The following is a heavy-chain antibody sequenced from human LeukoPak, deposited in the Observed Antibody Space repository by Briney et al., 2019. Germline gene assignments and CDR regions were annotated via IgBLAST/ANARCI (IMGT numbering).Heavy chain of an antibody. CDR2: ISYDGSNK. J-gene: IGHJ6*03. D-gene: IGHD6-13*01. CDR3: VREGIAAAGIYYMDV. CDR1: GFTFSSYA. Sequence: GGSLRLSCAASGFTFSSYAMHWVRQAPGKGLEWVAVISYDGSNKYYADSVKGRFTISRDNSKNTLYLQMNSLRAEDTAVYYCVREGIAAAGIYYMDVWGKGTTVTVSS. V-gene: IGHV3-30*01.